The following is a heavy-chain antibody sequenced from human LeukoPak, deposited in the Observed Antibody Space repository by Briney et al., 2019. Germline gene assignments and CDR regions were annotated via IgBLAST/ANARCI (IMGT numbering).Heavy chain of an antibody. V-gene: IGHV3-21*01. J-gene: IGHJ4*02. Sequence: GGSLRLSCAASGFTFRTYSMNWVRQAPGKGLEWVSSVSSSSSYIYYADSVKGRFTISRDKAKNSVYLQMNSLRAEDTAVYYCARDEAQQLVFLGEELFDYWGQGTLVTVSS. D-gene: IGHD6-13*01. CDR2: VSSSSSYI. CDR3: ARDEAQQLVFLGEELFDY. CDR1: GFTFRTYS.